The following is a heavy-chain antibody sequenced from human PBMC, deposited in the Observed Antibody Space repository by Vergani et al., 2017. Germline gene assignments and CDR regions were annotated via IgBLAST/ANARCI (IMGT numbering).Heavy chain of an antibody. CDR2: IYTSGST. Sequence: QVQLQESGPGLVKPSETLSLTCTVSGGSISSYYWSWIRQPPGKGLEWIGYIYTSGSTNYNPSLKSRVTISVDTSKNQFSLKLSSVTAADTAVYYCARENSRENDAFDIWGQGTMVTVSS. V-gene: IGHV4-4*08. D-gene: IGHD6-13*01. CDR1: GGSISSYY. CDR3: ARENSRENDAFDI. J-gene: IGHJ3*02.